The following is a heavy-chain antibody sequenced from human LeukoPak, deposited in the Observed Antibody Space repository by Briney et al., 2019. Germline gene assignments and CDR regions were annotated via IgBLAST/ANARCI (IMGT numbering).Heavy chain of an antibody. CDR2: ISYDGSNK. Sequence: GGSLRLSCAASGFTFSSYAMHWVRQAPGKGLEWVAVISYDGSNKYYADSVKGRFTISRDNSKNTLYLQMNSLRAEDTAVYYCAKDLRSYGPGAFDIWGQGTMVTVSS. CDR3: AKDLRSYGPGAFDI. D-gene: IGHD5-18*01. J-gene: IGHJ3*02. V-gene: IGHV3-30-3*01. CDR1: GFTFSSYA.